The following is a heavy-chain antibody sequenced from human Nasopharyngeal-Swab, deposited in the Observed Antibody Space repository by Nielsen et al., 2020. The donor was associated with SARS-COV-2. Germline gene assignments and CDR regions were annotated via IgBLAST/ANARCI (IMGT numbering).Heavy chain of an antibody. CDR2: INSDGRTT. V-gene: IGHV3-74*01. CDR1: GFTFSSYW. Sequence: GESLKISCAASGFTFSSYWMHWVRQAPGKGLLWVSRINSDGRTTSYADSVKGRFTISRDNAKNTLYLQMNSLRAEDTAVYYCARDQTYDSSGPDLSFDYWGQGTLVTVSS. D-gene: IGHD3-22*01. CDR3: ARDQTYDSSGPDLSFDY. J-gene: IGHJ4*02.